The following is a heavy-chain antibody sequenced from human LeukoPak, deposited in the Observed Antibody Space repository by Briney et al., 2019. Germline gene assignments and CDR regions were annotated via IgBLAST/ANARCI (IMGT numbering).Heavy chain of an antibody. CDR1: GFTFSSYA. V-gene: IGHV3-21*01. CDR2: IDSSSSYI. J-gene: IGHJ5*02. CDR3: AKDSVVTWWFDP. Sequence: GGSLRLSCAASGFTFSSYAMHWVRQAPGKGLEWVSCIDSSSSYIDYADSVKGRFTISRDNAKKSLYLQMNSLRAEDTAVYYCAKDSVVTWWFDPWGQGTLVTVSS. D-gene: IGHD4-23*01.